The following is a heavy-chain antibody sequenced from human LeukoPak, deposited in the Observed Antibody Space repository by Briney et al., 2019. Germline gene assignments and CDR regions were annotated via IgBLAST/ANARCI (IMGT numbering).Heavy chain of an antibody. CDR2: ISVYNGNT. V-gene: IGHV1-18*04. CDR3: AREAGILTGYSFDY. J-gene: IGHJ4*02. D-gene: IGHD3-9*01. Sequence: ASVKVSCKASGYTFTSYGISWVRQAPGQGFEWMGWISVYNGNTNYAQKLQGRVTMTTDTSTSTAYMELRSLRSDDTAVYYCAREAGILTGYSFDYWGQGTLVTVSS. CDR1: GYTFTSYG.